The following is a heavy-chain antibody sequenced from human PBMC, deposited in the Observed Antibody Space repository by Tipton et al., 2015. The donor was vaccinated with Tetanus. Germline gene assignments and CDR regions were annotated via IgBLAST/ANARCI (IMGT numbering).Heavy chain of an antibody. CDR1: GSTFSSHW. D-gene: IGHD6-6*01. CDR3: GRPYSSSCYVSDH. Sequence: SLRLSCAVSGSTFSSHWMHWVRQAPGKGLVWASRINGDGSTTNYADSVEGRFTISRDNAKNTLYLQMNSLRVEDTAVYYCGRPYSSSCYVSDHWGQGTLVTASS. V-gene: IGHV3-74*01. J-gene: IGHJ4*02. CDR2: INGDGSTT.